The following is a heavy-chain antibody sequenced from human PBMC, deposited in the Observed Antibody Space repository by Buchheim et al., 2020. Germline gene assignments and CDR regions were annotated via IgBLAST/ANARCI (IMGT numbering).Heavy chain of an antibody. V-gene: IGHV3-30*04. Sequence: QVQLVESGEGVVQPGRSLRLSCAASGFTFSSYAMHWVRQAPGKGLEWVAVISYDGSNKYYADSVKGRFTISRDNSKNTLYLQMNSLRAEDTAVYYCASGDDLYYFDYWGQGTL. CDR1: GFTFSSYA. CDR2: ISYDGSNK. D-gene: IGHD3/OR15-3a*01. J-gene: IGHJ4*02. CDR3: ASGDDLYYFDY.